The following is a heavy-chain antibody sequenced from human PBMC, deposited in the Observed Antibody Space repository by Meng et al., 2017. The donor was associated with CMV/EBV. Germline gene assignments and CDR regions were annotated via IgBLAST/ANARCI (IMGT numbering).Heavy chain of an antibody. CDR2: IIPIFGAA. CDR1: GGTFSGYA. J-gene: IGHJ4*02. Sequence: SVKVSCKASGGTFSGYAISWVRQAPGQGLEWMGGIIPIFGAANYAQKFQGRVTITTDESTSTAYMELSSLRSEDTAVYYCARESGGYCSSTSCPIDYWGQGTLVTVSS. D-gene: IGHD2-2*01. V-gene: IGHV1-69*05. CDR3: ARESGGYCSSTSCPIDY.